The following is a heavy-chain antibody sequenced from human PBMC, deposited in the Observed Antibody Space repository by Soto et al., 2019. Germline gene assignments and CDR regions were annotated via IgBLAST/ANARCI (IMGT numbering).Heavy chain of an antibody. D-gene: IGHD3-16*01. Sequence: GGSLRLSCAVSGFNFINYGMHWVRQAPGKGLEWVAVIWSDGPTQQYADSVKGRFTISRDSSKNTLSLQMDRLKSEDSAVYFCVKGVFGAGALAFDYWGQGVLVTVSS. CDR1: GFNFINYG. V-gene: IGHV3-33*03. CDR3: VKGVFGAGALAFDY. CDR2: IWSDGPTQ. J-gene: IGHJ4*02.